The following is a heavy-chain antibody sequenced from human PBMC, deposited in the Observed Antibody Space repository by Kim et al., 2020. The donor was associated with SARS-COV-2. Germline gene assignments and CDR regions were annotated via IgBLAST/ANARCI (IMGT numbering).Heavy chain of an antibody. D-gene: IGHD2-8*01. Sequence: SVKVSCKASGGTFSSYAISWVRQAPGQGLEWMGGIIPIFGTANYAQKFQGRVTITADESTSTAYMELSSLRSEDTAVYYCAREGGGDCTNGVCYTAYWGQGTLVTVSS. CDR2: IIPIFGTA. CDR3: AREGGGDCTNGVCYTAY. V-gene: IGHV1-69*13. CDR1: GGTFSSYA. J-gene: IGHJ4*02.